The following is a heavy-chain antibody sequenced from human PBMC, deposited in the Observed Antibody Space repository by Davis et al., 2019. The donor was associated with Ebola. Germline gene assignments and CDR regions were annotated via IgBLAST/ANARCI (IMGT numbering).Heavy chain of an antibody. Sequence: ASVKVSCKASGYTFTSYYMHWVRQAPGQGLEWMGIINPSGGSTSYTQKFQGRVTMTRDTSTSTVYMELSSLRSEDTAVYYCARVWWCGGDCYYFDYWGQGTLVTVSS. CDR1: GYTFTSYY. J-gene: IGHJ4*02. CDR3: ARVWWCGGDCYYFDY. V-gene: IGHV1-46*01. CDR2: INPSGGST. D-gene: IGHD2-21*01.